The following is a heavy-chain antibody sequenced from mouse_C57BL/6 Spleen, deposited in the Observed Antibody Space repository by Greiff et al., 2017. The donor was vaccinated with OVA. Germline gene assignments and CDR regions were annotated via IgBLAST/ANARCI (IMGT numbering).Heavy chain of an antibody. CDR3: ARAGTKALDY. J-gene: IGHJ2*01. CDR2: IYPGDGDT. Sequence: QVQLQQSGPELVKPGASVKISCKASGYAFSSSWMNWVKQRPGKGLEWIGRIYPGDGDTNYNGKFKGKATLTADKSSSTAYMQLSSLTSEDSAVYFCARAGTKALDYWGQGTTLTVSS. CDR1: GYAFSSSW. V-gene: IGHV1-82*01. D-gene: IGHD4-1*01.